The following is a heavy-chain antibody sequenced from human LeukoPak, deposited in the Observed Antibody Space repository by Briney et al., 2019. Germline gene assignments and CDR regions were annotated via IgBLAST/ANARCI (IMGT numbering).Heavy chain of an antibody. D-gene: IGHD6-6*01. CDR2: ISAYNGNT. CDR3: ARDPIEYSSSESSFDY. J-gene: IGHJ4*02. Sequence: ASVKVSCKASGYTFTSYGISWVRQAPGQGLEWMGWISAYNGNTNYAQKLQGRVTMTTDTSTSTAYMELRSLRSDDTAVYYCARDPIEYSSSESSFDYWGQGTLVTVSS. CDR1: GYTFTSYG. V-gene: IGHV1-18*01.